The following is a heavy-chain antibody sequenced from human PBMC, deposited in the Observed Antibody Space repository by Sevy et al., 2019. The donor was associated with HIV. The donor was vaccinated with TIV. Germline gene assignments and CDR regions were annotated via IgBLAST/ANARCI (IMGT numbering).Heavy chain of an antibody. Sequence: GGSLRLSCAASVFTFSSYAMSWVRQAPGKGLEWVSAISGSGGSTYYADSVKGRFTISRDNSKNTLYLQMNSLRAEDTAVYYCARIAVVGYYFDYWGQGTLGTVSS. J-gene: IGHJ4*02. CDR3: ARIAVVGYYFDY. CDR2: ISGSGGST. V-gene: IGHV3-23*01. D-gene: IGHD6-19*01. CDR1: VFTFSSYA.